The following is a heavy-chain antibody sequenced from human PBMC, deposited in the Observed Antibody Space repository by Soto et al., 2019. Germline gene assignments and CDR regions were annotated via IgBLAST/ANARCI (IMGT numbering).Heavy chain of an antibody. D-gene: IGHD4-4*01. CDR2: INAGNGNT. CDR3: ARSYSIYALIDYYDYGMDV. Sequence: QVKLVQSGAEVKKPGASVKVSCKASGYTFTSYAMHWVRQAPGQRLEWMGWINAGNGNTKYSQKFQGRVTITRDTSAITAYTELSNLRSEDTAVYYCARSYSIYALIDYYDYGMDVWGQGTTVTGSS. J-gene: IGHJ6*02. CDR1: GYTFTSYA. V-gene: IGHV1-3*01.